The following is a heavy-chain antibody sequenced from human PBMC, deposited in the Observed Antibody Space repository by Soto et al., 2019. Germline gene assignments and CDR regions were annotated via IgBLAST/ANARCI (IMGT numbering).Heavy chain of an antibody. CDR1: GGTFSSYA. CDR3: ARAKQLGFGAFGI. J-gene: IGHJ3*02. V-gene: IGHV1-69*13. Sequence: SVKVSCKASGGTFSSYAISWVRQAPGQGLEWMGWIIPIFGTANYAQKFQGRVTITADESTSTAYMELSSLRSEDTAVYYCARAKQLGFGAFGIWGQGTMVTVS. CDR2: IIPIFGTA. D-gene: IGHD6-6*01.